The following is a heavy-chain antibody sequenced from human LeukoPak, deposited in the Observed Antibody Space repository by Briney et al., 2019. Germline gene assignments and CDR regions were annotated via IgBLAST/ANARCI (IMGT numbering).Heavy chain of an antibody. Sequence: SETLSLTCTVSGYSISSGYYWGWIRQPPGKGLEWIGSIYHSGSTYYNPSLKSRVTISVDTSKNQFSLKLSSVAAADTAVYYCASRTLLPYSGSYYNWGQGTLVTVSS. J-gene: IGHJ4*02. CDR2: IYHSGST. D-gene: IGHD1-26*01. CDR1: GYSISSGYY. CDR3: ASRTLLPYSGSYYN. V-gene: IGHV4-38-2*02.